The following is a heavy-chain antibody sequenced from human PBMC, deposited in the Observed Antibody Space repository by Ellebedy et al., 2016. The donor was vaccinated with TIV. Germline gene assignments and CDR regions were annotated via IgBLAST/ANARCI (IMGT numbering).Heavy chain of an antibody. J-gene: IGHJ4*02. V-gene: IGHV3-53*01. Sequence: GESLKISCAASGFTVSSNYISWVRQAPGKGLEWVSVIYSGGSTYYADSVKGRFTISRDNSKNTLYLQMNSLRAEDTAVYYCANEFVLGSIDYWGQGTLVTVSS. CDR1: GFTVSSNY. CDR3: ANEFVLGSIDY. D-gene: IGHD3-16*01. CDR2: IYSGGST.